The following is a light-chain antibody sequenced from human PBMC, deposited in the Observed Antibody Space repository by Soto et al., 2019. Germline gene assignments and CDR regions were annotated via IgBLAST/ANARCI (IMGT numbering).Light chain of an antibody. Sequence: EILLTQSPVTLSVSPGARATLSCRASQSLTSNLAWYQQRPGQAPILLIYDTSTRATDVPARFSGSGSGTEFTLTIASLQSEDFAVYYCQQYNHWPRMLSFGGGTRVEL. V-gene: IGKV3-15*01. J-gene: IGKJ4*01. CDR1: QSLTSN. CDR3: QQYNHWPRMLS. CDR2: DTS.